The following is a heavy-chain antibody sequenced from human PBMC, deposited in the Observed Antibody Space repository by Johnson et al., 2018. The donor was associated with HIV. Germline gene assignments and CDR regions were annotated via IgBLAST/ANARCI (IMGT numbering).Heavy chain of an antibody. CDR2: TRNKAYSYTT. CDR1: GFTFSDHY. D-gene: IGHD5-18*01. V-gene: IGHV3-72*01. J-gene: IGHJ3*02. CDR3: AKDTYTAMGGYAFDI. Sequence: VQLVESGGGVVQPGRSLRLSCAASGFTFSDHYMDWVRQAPGKGLEWVGRTRNKAYSYTTDYAASVKGRFTLSRDDSKNSVHLQMNSLRAEDTALYYCAKDTYTAMGGYAFDIWGQGTMVTVSS.